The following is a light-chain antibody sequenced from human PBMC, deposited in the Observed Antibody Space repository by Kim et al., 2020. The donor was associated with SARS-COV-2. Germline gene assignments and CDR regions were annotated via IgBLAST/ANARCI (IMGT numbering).Light chain of an antibody. J-gene: IGLJ1*01. CDR2: DVS. CDR1: SSDVGGYNY. CDR3: SSYAGSYIYV. Sequence: QSALTQPRSVSGSPGQSVTISCTGTSSDVGGYNYVSWYQHHPGKAPKVIIYDVSKRPSGDPDRFSGSKSGNTASLTISGLQAEDETDYYCSSYAGSYIYVFGSGTKVTVL. V-gene: IGLV2-11*01.